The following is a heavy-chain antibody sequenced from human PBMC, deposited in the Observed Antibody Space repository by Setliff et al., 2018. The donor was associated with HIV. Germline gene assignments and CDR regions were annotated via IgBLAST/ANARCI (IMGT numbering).Heavy chain of an antibody. D-gene: IGHD3-22*01. CDR3: ARVPMTDYADGSGYYAPLWYFDI. V-gene: IGHV4-59*01. CDR1: GASISTYY. CDR2: IYSSGMTSGST. J-gene: IGHJ2*01. Sequence: SETLSLTCTISGASISTYYWSWIRQTPRKGLEWIGYIYSSGMTSGSTNYSPSLKSRVTISVNTSKKQFSLRMSSVTAADTAVYYCARVPMTDYADGSGYYAPLWYFDIWGRGTQVTVSS.